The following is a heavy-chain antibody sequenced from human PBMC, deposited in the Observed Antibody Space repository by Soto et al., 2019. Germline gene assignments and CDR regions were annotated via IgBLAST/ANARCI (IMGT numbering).Heavy chain of an antibody. Sequence: PSETLSLTCSVSGSSMTTYYWHLIRQAPGKGLEWIGFIYNSGRGSTGSNPSLSSRVTFSVDTSKNQFSLKLSSVAAADTAVYYCARGIEGWYQGRYYYGMDVWGQGTTVTVSS. CDR1: GSSMTTYY. CDR2: IYNSGRGST. CDR3: ARGIEGWYQGRYYYGMDV. V-gene: IGHV4-59*01. J-gene: IGHJ6*02. D-gene: IGHD6-19*01.